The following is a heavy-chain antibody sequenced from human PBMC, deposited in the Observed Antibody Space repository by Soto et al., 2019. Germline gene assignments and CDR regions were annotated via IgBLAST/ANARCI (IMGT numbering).Heavy chain of an antibody. CDR2: INAGNGNT. CDR1: GGTFSSYT. Sequence: GASVKVSCKASGGTFSSYTISWVRQAPGQGLEWMGRINAGNGNTKYSQKFQGRVTITRDTSASTAYMELSSLRSEDTAVYYCASLYGSGFYGVWGKGTTVTVSS. CDR3: ASLYGSGFYGV. D-gene: IGHD3-10*01. V-gene: IGHV1-3*01. J-gene: IGHJ6*04.